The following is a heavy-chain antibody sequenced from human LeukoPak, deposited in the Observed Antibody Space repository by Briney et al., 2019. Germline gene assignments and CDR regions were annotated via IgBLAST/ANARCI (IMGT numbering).Heavy chain of an antibody. V-gene: IGHV4-34*01. J-gene: IGHJ4*02. CDR1: GFTVSSNY. Sequence: PGGSLRLSCAASGFTVSSNYMSWVRQPPGKGLEWIGEINHSGSTNYNPSLKSRVTISVDTSKNQFSLKLSSVTAADTAVYYCARSLVVPAACIDYWGQGTLVTVSS. D-gene: IGHD2-2*01. CDR2: INHSGST. CDR3: ARSLVVPAACIDY.